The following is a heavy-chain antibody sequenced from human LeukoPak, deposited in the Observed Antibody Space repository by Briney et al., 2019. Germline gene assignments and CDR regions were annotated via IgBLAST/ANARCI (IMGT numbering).Heavy chain of an antibody. D-gene: IGHD6-13*01. CDR3: ARHIDSAAARRVDF. CDR1: GYSFTSYW. J-gene: IGHJ4*02. CDR2: IYPGDSDT. V-gene: IGHV5-51*01. Sequence: GESLKISCKGSGYSFTSYWIGWVRQMPGKGLEWMGIIYPGDSDTIYSPSFRGQVTISADRSISTAYLQWSSLKASDTAMYYCARHIDSAAARRVDFWGQGTLVTVSS.